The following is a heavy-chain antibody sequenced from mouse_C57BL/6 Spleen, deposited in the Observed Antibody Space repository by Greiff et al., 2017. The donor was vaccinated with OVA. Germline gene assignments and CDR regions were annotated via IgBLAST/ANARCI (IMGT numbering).Heavy chain of an antibody. Sequence: VQLQQPGAELVKPGASVKLSCKASGYTFTSYWMQWVKQRPGQGLEWIGEIDPSDSYTNYNQKFKGKATMTVDTSSSTAYMQLSSLTSEDSAVYYCARRGFSSMDYWGQGTSVTVSS. D-gene: IGHD2-12*01. V-gene: IGHV1-50*01. J-gene: IGHJ4*01. CDR2: IDPSDSYT. CDR1: GYTFTSYW. CDR3: ARRGFSSMDY.